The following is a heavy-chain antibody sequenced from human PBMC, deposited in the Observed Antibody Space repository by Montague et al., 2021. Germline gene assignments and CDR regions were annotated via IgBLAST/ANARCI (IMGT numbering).Heavy chain of an antibody. Sequence: AISGDSVSRNDATWNWIRQSPSRGLEWLGRTYYRSKWYNEYAISVKSRITVNPDTSKNQFSLLLNSVTPEDTAVYYCARGWQKRFDPWGQGTLVTVSS. J-gene: IGHJ5*02. V-gene: IGHV6-1*01. CDR3: ARGWQKRFDP. CDR2: TYYRSKWYN. D-gene: IGHD5-24*01. CDR1: GDSVSRNDAT.